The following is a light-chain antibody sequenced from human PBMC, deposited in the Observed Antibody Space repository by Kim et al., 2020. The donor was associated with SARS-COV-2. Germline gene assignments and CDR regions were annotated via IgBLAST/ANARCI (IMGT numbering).Light chain of an antibody. V-gene: IGKV3-11*01. CDR3: QQRSNWPLT. J-gene: IGKJ4*01. CDR1: QTITSY. CDR2: DAS. Sequence: LSPGERATLSCRASQTITSYLGWYQQKPGQAPRLLIYDASNRATGIPARFSGSGSGTDFTLTISSLEPEDFALYYCQQRSNWPLTFGGGTKVDIK.